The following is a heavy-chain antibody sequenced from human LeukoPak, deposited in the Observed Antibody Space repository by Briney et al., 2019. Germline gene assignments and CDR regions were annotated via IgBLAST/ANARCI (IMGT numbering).Heavy chain of an antibody. J-gene: IGHJ4*02. D-gene: IGHD2-2*01. V-gene: IGHV4-59*12. CDR3: AGSYCSSTNCYSPDTFDY. Sequence: SETLSLTCTVSGGFISGYHWSWIRQPPGKGLEWIGYIYYTGSTNYNPSLKSRVTISVDTSKNQFSLKLSSVTAADTAVYYCAGSYCSSTNCYSPDTFDYWGQGTLVTVSS. CDR2: IYYTGST. CDR1: GGFISGYH.